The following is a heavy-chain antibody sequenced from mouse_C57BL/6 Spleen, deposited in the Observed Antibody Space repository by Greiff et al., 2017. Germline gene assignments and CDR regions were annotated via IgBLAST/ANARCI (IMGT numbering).Heavy chain of an antibody. Sequence: VMLVESGAELVRPGASVKLSCKASGYTFTDYYINWVKQRPGQGLEWIARIYPGSGNTYYNEKFKGKATLTAEKSSSTAYMQLSSLTSEDSAVYFCARGYYGSSPAWFAYWGQGTLVTVSA. CDR1: GYTFTDYY. D-gene: IGHD1-1*01. J-gene: IGHJ3*01. CDR3: ARGYYGSSPAWFAY. CDR2: IYPGSGNT. V-gene: IGHV1-76*01.